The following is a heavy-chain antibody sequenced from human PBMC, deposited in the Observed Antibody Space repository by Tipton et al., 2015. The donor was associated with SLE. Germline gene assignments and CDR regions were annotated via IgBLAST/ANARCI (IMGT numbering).Heavy chain of an antibody. D-gene: IGHD3-10*01. J-gene: IGHJ3*02. CDR1: GASISGGSDY. Sequence: LRLSCTVSGASISGGSDYWTWIRQPAGKGLEWIGRVYTAGSTYYNPSLKSRVTISVDTSKNQFSLRLSSVTAADTAVYYCARRKRIGAAFDIWGQGRMVTVSS. CDR3: ARRKRIGAAFDI. CDR2: VYTAGST. V-gene: IGHV4-61*02.